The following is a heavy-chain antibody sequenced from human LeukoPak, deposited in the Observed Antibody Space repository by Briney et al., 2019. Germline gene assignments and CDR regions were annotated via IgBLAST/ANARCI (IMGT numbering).Heavy chain of an antibody. D-gene: IGHD4-17*01. J-gene: IGHJ6*02. CDR1: GFTFSSYG. V-gene: IGHV3-30*18. Sequence: PGRSLRLSCAASGFTFSSYGIHWVRQAPGKGLEWVAVISYDGSNKYYADSVKGRFTISRDNSKNTLYLQMNSLRAEDTAVYYCAKALIRSYGDDVGYYYGMDVWGQGTTVTVSS. CDR3: AKALIRSYGDDVGYYYGMDV. CDR2: ISYDGSNK.